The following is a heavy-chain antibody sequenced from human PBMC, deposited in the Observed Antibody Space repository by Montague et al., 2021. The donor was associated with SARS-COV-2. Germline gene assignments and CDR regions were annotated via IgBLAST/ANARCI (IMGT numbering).Heavy chain of an antibody. CDR1: GGSISSSSYY. Sequence: SETLSLTCTVSGGSISSSSYYWGWIRQPPGKGLEWIGSIYYSGSTYYNPSLKSRVTISVDTSKNQFSLKLSSVTAADTAVYYCAREGGWLSRVSYYFDYWGQGTLVTVSS. CDR3: AREGGWLSRVSYYFDY. D-gene: IGHD3-22*01. CDR2: IYYSGST. V-gene: IGHV4-39*07. J-gene: IGHJ4*02.